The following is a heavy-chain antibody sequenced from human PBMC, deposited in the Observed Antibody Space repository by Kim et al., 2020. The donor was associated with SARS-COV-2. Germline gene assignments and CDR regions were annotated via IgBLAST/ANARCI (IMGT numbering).Heavy chain of an antibody. J-gene: IGHJ4*02. CDR1: GFTFTGYA. D-gene: IGHD2-2*03. V-gene: IGHV3-23*01. CDR3: MKGGWGWIWDH. CDR2: IDGSDGTT. Sequence: GGSLRLSCTTSGFTFTGYAMSWVRQAPGKGLEWVSSIDGSDGTTYYLDSVKGRFTISRDNSKNTLYLQMSTLRADDTAVYYCMKGGWGWIWDHWGQGTLV.